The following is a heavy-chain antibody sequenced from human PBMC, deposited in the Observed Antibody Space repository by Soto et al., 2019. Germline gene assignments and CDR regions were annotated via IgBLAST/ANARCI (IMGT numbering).Heavy chain of an antibody. CDR2: IYYSGST. CDR3: ASGWMAAFDN. J-gene: IGHJ4*02. Sequence: PSETLSLTCNVTGDSIKTHYWSWIRQAPGKGLEWIGYIYYSGSTIYNPSLKRRVTISADTAKNQFSLRLTSLTAADTAVYYCASGWMAAFDNWGQGTLVTVSS. D-gene: IGHD2-2*03. V-gene: IGHV4-59*11. CDR1: GDSIKTHY.